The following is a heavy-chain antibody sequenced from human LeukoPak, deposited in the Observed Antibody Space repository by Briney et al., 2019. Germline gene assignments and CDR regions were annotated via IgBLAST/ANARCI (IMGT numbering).Heavy chain of an antibody. CDR1: GFTFDDYA. J-gene: IGHJ4*02. Sequence: GSLRLSCAASGFTFDDYAMHWVRQAPGKGLEWVSLISGDGGSTYYADSVKGRFTISRDNSKNSLYLQMNSLRTEDTALYYCLGSSGWLAYWGQGTLVTVSS. CDR3: LGSSGWLAY. V-gene: IGHV3-43*02. CDR2: ISGDGGST. D-gene: IGHD6-19*01.